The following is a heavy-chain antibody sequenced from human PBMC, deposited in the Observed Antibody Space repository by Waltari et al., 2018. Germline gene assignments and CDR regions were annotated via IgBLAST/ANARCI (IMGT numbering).Heavy chain of an antibody. V-gene: IGHV3-7*01. Sequence: EVQLVESGGGLVQPGGSLRLSCAASGFSFGLNWMNWVRQAPGKGLEWVANIKQDGTEKYYVDSVRGRFTISRDNAKNSVYLQMNSLRDEDTAVYYCARGGASWGQGTLVTVSS. CDR1: GFSFGLNW. CDR2: IKQDGTEK. CDR3: ARGGAS. J-gene: IGHJ5*02. D-gene: IGHD1-26*01.